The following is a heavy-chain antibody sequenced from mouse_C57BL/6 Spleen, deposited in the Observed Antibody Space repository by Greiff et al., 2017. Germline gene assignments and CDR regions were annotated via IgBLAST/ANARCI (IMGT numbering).Heavy chain of an antibody. CDR3: ARHGDGYYVDFDY. CDR1: GFTFSDYG. V-gene: IGHV5-17*01. CDR2: ISSGSSTI. Sequence: EVHLVESGGGLVKPGGSLKLSCAASGFTFSDYGMHWVRQAPEKGLEWVAYISSGSSTIYYADTVKGRFTISRDNAKNTLFLQMTSLRSEDTAMYYCARHGDGYYVDFDYWGQGTTLTVSS. D-gene: IGHD2-3*01. J-gene: IGHJ2*01.